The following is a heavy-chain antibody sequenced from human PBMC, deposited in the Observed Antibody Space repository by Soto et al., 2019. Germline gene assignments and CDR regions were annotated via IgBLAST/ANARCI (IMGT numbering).Heavy chain of an antibody. CDR1: GGSFSGYY. CDR3: ARTGKRRFVVVTAGWFDP. CDR2: INHSGST. D-gene: IGHD2-21*02. Sequence: PLETLSLTCAVYGGSFSGYYWSWIHQPPGKGLEWIGEINHSGSTNYNPSLKSRVTISVDTSKNQFSLRLSSVTAADTAVYYCARTGKRRFVVVTAGWFDPWGQGTLVTVSS. V-gene: IGHV4-34*01. J-gene: IGHJ5*02.